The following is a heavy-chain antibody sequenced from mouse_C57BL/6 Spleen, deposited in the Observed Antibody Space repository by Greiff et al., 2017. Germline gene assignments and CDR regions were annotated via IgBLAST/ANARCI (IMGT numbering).Heavy chain of an antibody. CDR2: ISNLAYSI. J-gene: IGHJ3*01. Sequence: EVKLVESGGGLVQPGGSLKLSCAASGFTFSDYGMAWVRQAPRKGPEWVAFISNLAYSIYYADTVTGRFTISRENAKNTLYLEMSSLRSEDTAMYYCARHRLGLAYWGQGTLVNVSA. V-gene: IGHV5-15*01. CDR1: GFTFSDYG. D-gene: IGHD3-2*02. CDR3: ARHRLGLAY.